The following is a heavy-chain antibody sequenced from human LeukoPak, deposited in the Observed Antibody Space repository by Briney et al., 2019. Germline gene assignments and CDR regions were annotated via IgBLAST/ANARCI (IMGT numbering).Heavy chain of an antibody. V-gene: IGHV3-30-3*01. Sequence: GGSLRLSCAASGFTFSNYAMHWVRQTPGKGLEWVAVISYDGSNKYYADSVKGRFTISRDNSKNTLYLQMNSLRAEDTAVYYCARVRSGSSAGNYGMDVWGQGTTVTVSS. J-gene: IGHJ6*02. D-gene: IGHD1-26*01. CDR2: ISYDGSNK. CDR3: ARVRSGSSAGNYGMDV. CDR1: GFTFSNYA.